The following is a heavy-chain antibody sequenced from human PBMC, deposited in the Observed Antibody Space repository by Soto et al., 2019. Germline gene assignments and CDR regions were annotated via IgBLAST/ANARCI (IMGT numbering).Heavy chain of an antibody. CDR3: ARMETFRWLSWFDP. D-gene: IGHD3-16*01. J-gene: IGHJ5*02. V-gene: IGHV1-8*01. Sequence: ASVKVSCKASGYSFTNNDVSWVRQATGQGLEWMGWMNPGSGDTGYAQKFQGRVTMTRDISIATAYMELSSLRSDDAAIYYCARMETFRWLSWFDPWGEGTLVTVS. CDR2: MNPGSGDT. CDR1: GYSFTNND.